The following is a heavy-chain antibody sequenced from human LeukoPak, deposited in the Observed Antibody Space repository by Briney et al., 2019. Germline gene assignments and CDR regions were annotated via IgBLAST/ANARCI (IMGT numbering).Heavy chain of an antibody. CDR1: GGSISSSSYY. CDR2: IWYDGSNE. CDR3: ARDHEWGRAYFDY. J-gene: IGHJ4*02. V-gene: IGHV3-33*08. Sequence: PSETLSLTCTVSGGSISSSSYYWGWVRQAPGKGLEWVAVIWYDGSNEYCADSVKGRFTISRDNSKNTLYLQMNSLRAEDTAVYYCARDHEWGRAYFDYWGQGTLVTVSS. D-gene: IGHD1-26*01.